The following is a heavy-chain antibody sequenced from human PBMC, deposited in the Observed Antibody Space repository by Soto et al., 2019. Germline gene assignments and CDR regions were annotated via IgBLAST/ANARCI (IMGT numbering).Heavy chain of an antibody. CDR1: GASISRFY. V-gene: IGHV4-59*08. Sequence: ASETLSLTCSVSGASISRFYWSWIRQPPGKGLEWVGYIYDSGSTKYNPSLKSRVTISVDTSKNQFSLKLSSVTAADTAVYYCARLGGSYAVPHFDYWGQGTLVTVSS. CDR2: IYDSGST. J-gene: IGHJ4*02. CDR3: ARLGGSYAVPHFDY. D-gene: IGHD1-26*01.